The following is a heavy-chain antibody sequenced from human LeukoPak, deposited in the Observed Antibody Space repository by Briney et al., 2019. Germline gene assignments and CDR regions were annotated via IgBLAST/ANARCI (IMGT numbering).Heavy chain of an antibody. CDR3: ARGGIQLWFLFDY. V-gene: IGHV1-24*01. CDR2: FDPEDGET. CDR1: GYTLSELS. Sequence: GASVKVSCKVSGYTLSELSMHWVRQAPGKGLEWMGGFDPEDGETVYAQKFQGRLTMTEDTSISTAYMELSRLRSDDTAVYYCARGGIQLWFLFDYWGQGTLVTVSS. D-gene: IGHD5-18*01. J-gene: IGHJ4*02.